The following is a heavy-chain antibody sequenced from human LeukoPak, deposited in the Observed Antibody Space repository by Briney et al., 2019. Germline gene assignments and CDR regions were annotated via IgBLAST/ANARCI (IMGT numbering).Heavy chain of an antibody. CDR3: ARGFQDKDGYKNYFES. Sequence: GGSLRLSCVVSGFTFSSYGMHWVRQAPGKGMEWVSTIYSGGSTYYAASVKDRFSISRDDSKNTLHLQMSTLRDEDTAVYYCARGFQDKDGYKNYFESWGQGTLVTVSS. V-gene: IGHV3-66*01. J-gene: IGHJ4*02. CDR2: IYSGGST. D-gene: IGHD5-24*01. CDR1: GFTFSSYG.